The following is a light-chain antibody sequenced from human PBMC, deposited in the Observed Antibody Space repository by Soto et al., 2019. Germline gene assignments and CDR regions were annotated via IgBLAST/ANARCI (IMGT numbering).Light chain of an antibody. CDR3: YQYEQTPPWT. CDR2: WAS. V-gene: IGKV4-1*01. J-gene: IGKJ1*01. Sequence: VMTPYPDSLAVALGGGAAINSSSSRRVLSNSHNKNSIAWYQQKPGRPPRLLIYWASTRESGVPARFSGSGSGRDVTPPTSSLQAEDVAVYFCYQYEQTPPWTFGRGTKVDI. CDR1: RRVLSNSHNKNS.